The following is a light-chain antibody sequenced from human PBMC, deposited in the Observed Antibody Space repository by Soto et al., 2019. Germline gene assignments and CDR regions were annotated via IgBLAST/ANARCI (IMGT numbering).Light chain of an antibody. CDR1: QSINSRY. CDR2: GAS. V-gene: IGKV3-20*01. CDR3: QQFGSSPGCT. J-gene: IGKJ3*01. Sequence: EIVLTQSPGTLSLSPGERATLSCRASQSINSRYLAWYQQKPGQAPRLLIYGASSRATGIPDRFSGSGSGTDFTLTISRLEPEDGAVYYCQQFGSSPGCTFGPGTKVDIK.